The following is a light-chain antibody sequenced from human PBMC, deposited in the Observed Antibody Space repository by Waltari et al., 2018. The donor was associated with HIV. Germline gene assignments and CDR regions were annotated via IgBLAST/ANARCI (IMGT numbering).Light chain of an antibody. V-gene: IGLV2-8*01. Sequence: QSALSQTPSASGSPGQSVTISCTGSRWDVNAYNYVSWYQQYPGNARRLIIYEVNMRPSGVPDRCSGSKSGATASLTISGLQPEDEADYSCAAWDDSLSGWVFGGGTKLTVL. CDR3: AAWDDSLSGWV. CDR1: RWDVNAYNY. J-gene: IGLJ3*02. CDR2: EVN.